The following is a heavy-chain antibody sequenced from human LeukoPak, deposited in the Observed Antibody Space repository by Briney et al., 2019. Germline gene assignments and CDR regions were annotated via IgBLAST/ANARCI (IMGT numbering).Heavy chain of an antibody. J-gene: IGHJ4*02. CDR1: GFTFSNYG. V-gene: IGHV3-30*18. D-gene: IGHD2-15*01. Sequence: GRSLRLSCAASGFTFSNYGMHWVRQAPARGLEWVAVISYDGSDSYYADTVGGRFTISRDIPKNTLYLQMNSLRAEDTAVYYCAKLIETAATGNWGQGTLVTVSS. CDR2: ISYDGSDS. CDR3: AKLIETAATGN.